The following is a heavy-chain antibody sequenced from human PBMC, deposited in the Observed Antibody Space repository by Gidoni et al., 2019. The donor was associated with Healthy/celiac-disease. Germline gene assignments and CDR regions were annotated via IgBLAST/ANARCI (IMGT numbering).Heavy chain of an antibody. Sequence: CKASVGTFSSYSISWVRQAPGQALEWMGGIIPIFGTANYAQKFQGRVTITADESTSTAYMELSSLRSEDTAVYYCASIDYYDSSGYPYYFDYWGQGTLVTVSS. J-gene: IGHJ4*02. CDR1: VGTFSSYS. CDR3: ASIDYYDSSGYPYYFDY. D-gene: IGHD3-22*01. V-gene: IGHV1-69*01. CDR2: IIPIFGTA.